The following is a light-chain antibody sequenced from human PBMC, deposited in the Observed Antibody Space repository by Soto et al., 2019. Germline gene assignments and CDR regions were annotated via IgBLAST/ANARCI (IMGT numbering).Light chain of an antibody. CDR3: TSYTSSTTWV. J-gene: IGLJ3*02. V-gene: IGLV2-14*01. Sequence: QSALTQPASVSGSPGQSITISCTGTSSDVGRYNYVSWYQQHPGKAPTLMSYEVSNRTSGVSNRFSASKSGNTASRTISGLQAEDEYDYYCTSYTSSTTWVFGGGTKLTVL. CDR1: SSDVGRYNY. CDR2: EVS.